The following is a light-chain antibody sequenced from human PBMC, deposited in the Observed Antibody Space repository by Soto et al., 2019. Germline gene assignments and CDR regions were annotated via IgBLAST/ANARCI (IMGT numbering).Light chain of an antibody. CDR1: QSINTW. CDR2: DAS. Sequence: DIQMTQSPSTLSASVGDRVTITCRASQSINTWLAWYQQKPGKAPKPLIFDASSLESGVPSRFSGSGAGTEFTLTISSLQPDDFATYYCQQYNSYPQTFGQGTKVDIK. V-gene: IGKV1-5*01. CDR3: QQYNSYPQT. J-gene: IGKJ1*01.